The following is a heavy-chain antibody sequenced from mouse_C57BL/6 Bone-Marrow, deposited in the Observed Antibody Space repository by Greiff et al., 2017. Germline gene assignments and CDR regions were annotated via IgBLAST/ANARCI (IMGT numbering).Heavy chain of an antibody. CDR2: IDPSDSET. Sequence: QVQLKQPGAELVRPGSSVKLSCKASGYSFTSYWMHWVKQRPIQGLEWIGNIDPSDSETHYNQKFKDKATLTVDKSSSTAYMQLSSLTSEDSAVYYCARGGYNNNYYAMDYWGQGTSVTVSS. CDR1: GYSFTSYW. V-gene: IGHV1-52*01. J-gene: IGHJ4*01. D-gene: IGHD2-5*01. CDR3: ARGGYNNNYYAMDY.